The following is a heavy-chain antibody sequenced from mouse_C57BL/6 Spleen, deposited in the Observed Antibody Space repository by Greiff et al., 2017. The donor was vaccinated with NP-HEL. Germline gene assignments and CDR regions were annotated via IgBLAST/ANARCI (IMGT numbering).Heavy chain of an antibody. Sequence: EVQLVESEGGLVQPGSSMKLSCTASGFTFSDYYMAWVRQVPEKGLEWVANINYDGSSTYYLDSLKSRFIISRDNAKNILYLQMSSLKSEDTATYYCARDIDGYYVGAMDYWGQGTSVTVSS. J-gene: IGHJ4*01. CDR3: ARDIDGYYVGAMDY. V-gene: IGHV5-16*01. D-gene: IGHD2-3*01. CDR2: INYDGSST. CDR1: GFTFSDYY.